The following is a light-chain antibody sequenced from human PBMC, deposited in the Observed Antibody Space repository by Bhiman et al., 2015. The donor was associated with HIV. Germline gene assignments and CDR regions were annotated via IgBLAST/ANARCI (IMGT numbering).Light chain of an antibody. Sequence: QSVLTQPPSVSGAPGQRVSISCTGSSSNIGAGFDVHWYRHLPGTAPKLLIYHDTNRPSGVPDRFSGSKSDNTASLTISGLQAEDEADYYCSSYTTSSTYVFGTGTKVTVL. J-gene: IGLJ1*01. CDR2: HDT. CDR1: SSNIGAGFD. V-gene: IGLV1-40*01. CDR3: SSYTTSSTYV.